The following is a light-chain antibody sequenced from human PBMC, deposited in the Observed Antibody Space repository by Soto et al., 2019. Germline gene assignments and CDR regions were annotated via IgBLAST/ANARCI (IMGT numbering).Light chain of an antibody. Sequence: VRTQAPSGSGVPGQRGSISCSRSSSNIGSNTVNWYQQLPGTAPKLVIYSNNQRPSGVPDRFSGSKSGTSASLAISGLQSEDEADYYCVAWDDSLNGYVVFGGGTKVTVL. CDR3: VAWDDSLNGYVV. CDR2: SNN. CDR1: SSNIGSNT. V-gene: IGLV1-44*01. J-gene: IGLJ2*01.